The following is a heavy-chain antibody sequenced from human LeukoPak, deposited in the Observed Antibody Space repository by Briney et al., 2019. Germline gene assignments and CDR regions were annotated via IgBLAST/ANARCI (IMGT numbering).Heavy chain of an antibody. Sequence: GGSLRLSCAASGFTFSSYAMSWVRQAPGKGLGWVSAISGSGGSTYYADSVKGRFTISRDNSKNTLYLQMNSLRAEDTAVYYCAKDELRYFDLLDYWGQGTLVTVSS. CDR2: ISGSGGST. CDR1: GFTFSSYA. D-gene: IGHD3-9*01. J-gene: IGHJ4*02. V-gene: IGHV3-23*01. CDR3: AKDELRYFDLLDY.